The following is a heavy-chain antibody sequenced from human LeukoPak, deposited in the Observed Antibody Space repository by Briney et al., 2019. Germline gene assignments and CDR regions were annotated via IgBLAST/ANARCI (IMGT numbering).Heavy chain of an antibody. CDR1: GGSFSGYY. D-gene: IGHD3-3*02. CDR3: ARHFSFRGPFDP. Sequence: SETLSLTCAVYGGSFSGYYWSWIRQPPGKGLEWIGKINHSGSTNYNPSLKSRVTISVDTSKNQFSLKLSSVTAADTAVYYCARHFSFRGPFDPWGQGTLVTVSS. V-gene: IGHV4-34*01. J-gene: IGHJ5*02. CDR2: INHSGST.